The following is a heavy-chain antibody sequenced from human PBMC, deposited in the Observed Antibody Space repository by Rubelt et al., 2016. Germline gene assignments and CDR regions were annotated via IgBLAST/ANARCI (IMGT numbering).Heavy chain of an antibody. V-gene: IGHV3-30*04. CDR1: GFTFSNYA. J-gene: IGHJ6*02. Sequence: VQLVESGGGLAQPGGSLRLSCAASGFTFSNYAMHWVRQAPGKGLEWVAVLSYDGSSEYYADSVKGRFTISRDNSEYTLYLQMNSLRAEDTAVYYCARGTPNPYYFYGMDVWGQGTTVTVSS. CDR2: LSYDGSSE. D-gene: IGHD1-1*01. CDR3: ARGTPNPYYFYGMDV.